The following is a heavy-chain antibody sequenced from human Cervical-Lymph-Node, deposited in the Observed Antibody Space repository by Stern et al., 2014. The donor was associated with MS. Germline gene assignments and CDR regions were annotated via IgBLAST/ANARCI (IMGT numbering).Heavy chain of an antibody. CDR2: IIPMVGLA. J-gene: IGHJ5*02. V-gene: IGHV1-69*09. D-gene: IGHD2-15*01. CDR3: ARGVVSNRAAATLHNLFDP. CDR1: GGTFSSSYA. Sequence: QVQLVESGAEVKKPGSSMNVSCKTSGGTFSSSYAITWMRQAPGPGLEWMGRIIPMVGLANYAQKFQGRVIITADKSTSTSYMELSSLTSEDTAVYYCARGVVSNRAAATLHNLFDPWGQGTLVTVSS.